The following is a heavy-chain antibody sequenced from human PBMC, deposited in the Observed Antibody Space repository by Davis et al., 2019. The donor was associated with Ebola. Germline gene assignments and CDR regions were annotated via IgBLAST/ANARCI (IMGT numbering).Heavy chain of an antibody. Sequence: GESLKISCAASGFSFSTYDMHWVRQATGKGLEWVSAIGTGGDTYYPGSVKGRFTISRENAKNSFYLQLNSLRAGDTAGYYCARGVAGRVRGVPWAMDVWGQGTTVTVSS. V-gene: IGHV3-13*01. CDR3: ARGVAGRVRGVPWAMDV. J-gene: IGHJ6*02. CDR2: IGTGGDT. D-gene: IGHD3-10*01. CDR1: GFSFSTYD.